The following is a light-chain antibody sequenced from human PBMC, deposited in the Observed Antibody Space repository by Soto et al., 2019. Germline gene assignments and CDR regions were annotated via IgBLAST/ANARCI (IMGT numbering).Light chain of an antibody. CDR3: LHDYKYPLT. J-gene: IGKJ1*01. Sequence: AIHMTQSPSSLSASVGDRVTITRRASQGIRTDLGWYQQKPGKAPELLISGASSLQSGVPPRFSGRGSGTDFTLTISSLQPEDFATYYCLHDYKYPLTFGQGAKVDIK. V-gene: IGKV1-6*01. CDR1: QGIRTD. CDR2: GAS.